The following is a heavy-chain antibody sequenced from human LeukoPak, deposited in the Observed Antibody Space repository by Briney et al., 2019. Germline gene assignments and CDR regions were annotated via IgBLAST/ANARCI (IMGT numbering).Heavy chain of an antibody. Sequence: ASVKVSCKASGYTFTSYGISWARQAPGQGLEWMGWISAYNGNTNYAQKLQGRVSMTTDTSTSTDYLELRSLRSDDTAVYYCARDRGYCSSTSCYGGHWFDPWGQGTLVTVSS. CDR2: ISAYNGNT. D-gene: IGHD2-2*01. CDR3: ARDRGYCSSTSCYGGHWFDP. J-gene: IGHJ5*02. CDR1: GYTFTSYG. V-gene: IGHV1-18*01.